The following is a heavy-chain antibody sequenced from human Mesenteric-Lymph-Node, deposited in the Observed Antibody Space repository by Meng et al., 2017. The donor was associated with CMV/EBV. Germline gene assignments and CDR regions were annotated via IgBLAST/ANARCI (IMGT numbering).Heavy chain of an antibody. V-gene: IGHV4-34*01. J-gene: IGHJ6*02. CDR3: AKDRFSLGGIDV. Sequence: SQTLSLTCAVYGGSFSGYYWSWIRQPPGKGLEWIGEINHSGSNNYNPSRKSRVTISVDTSKNQFSLKLSAVTAADTAVYYCAKDRFSLGGIDVWGQGTTVTVSS. CDR1: GGSFSGYY. D-gene: IGHD3-16*01. CDR2: INHSGSN.